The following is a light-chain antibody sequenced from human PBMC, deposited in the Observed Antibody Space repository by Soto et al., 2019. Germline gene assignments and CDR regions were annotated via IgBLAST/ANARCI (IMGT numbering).Light chain of an antibody. CDR2: EVS. CDR3: SSYTTSSTHWV. J-gene: IGLJ3*02. V-gene: IGLV2-14*01. CDR1: SSDVGGYNY. Sequence: QSALTQPASVSGSPGQSITISCTGTSSDVGGYNYVSWYQQHPGKAPKLMIYEVSNRPSGGSNRFSGSKSGNTSSLTSSGLQAVDEADDYCSSYTTSSTHWVFGGGTKLTVL.